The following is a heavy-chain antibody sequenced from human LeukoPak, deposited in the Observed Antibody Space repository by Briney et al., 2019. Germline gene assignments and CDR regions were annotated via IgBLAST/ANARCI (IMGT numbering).Heavy chain of an antibody. D-gene: IGHD2-15*01. V-gene: IGHV4-59*01. CDR3: AGAHCSGGSCYSIDY. Sequence: PSETLSHTCTVSGVSIGSYFWSWIRQPPGKGLEWLGYMYYSGSPNYNPSLSSRVTISGDTSKNQFSLRLSSVTAADTAIYYCAGAHCSGGSCYSIDYWGQGTLVTVSS. J-gene: IGHJ4*02. CDR1: GVSIGSYF. CDR2: MYYSGSP.